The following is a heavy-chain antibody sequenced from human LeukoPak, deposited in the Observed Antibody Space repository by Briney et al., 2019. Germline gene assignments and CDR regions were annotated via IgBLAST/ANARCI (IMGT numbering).Heavy chain of an antibody. D-gene: IGHD3-9*01. V-gene: IGHV3-30*18. CDR3: AKDSPYDILTGYPDY. CDR1: GVSLTSYG. Sequence: GRSLRLSCAAYGVSLTSYGMHWVRQAPGKGLEWVAVISNDGSNKYYEDSVKGRFTISRDNSKNTLYLQMNSLRAEDTAVYYCAKDSPYDILTGYPDYWGQGTLVTVSS. CDR2: ISNDGSNK. J-gene: IGHJ4*02.